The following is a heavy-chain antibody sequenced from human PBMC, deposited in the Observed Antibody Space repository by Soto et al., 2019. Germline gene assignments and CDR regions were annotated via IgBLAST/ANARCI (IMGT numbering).Heavy chain of an antibody. CDR2: IYSGGST. CDR3: ARTCSGGTCSFDY. D-gene: IGHD2-15*01. Sequence: GGSLRLSCAASGFTVSSNYMSWVRQAPGKGLEWVSVIYSGGSTYYADSVKGRFTISRDNSENTLYLQMNSLRAEDTAVYYCARTCSGGTCSFDYWGLGTLVTV. V-gene: IGHV3-66*01. CDR1: GFTVSSNY. J-gene: IGHJ4*02.